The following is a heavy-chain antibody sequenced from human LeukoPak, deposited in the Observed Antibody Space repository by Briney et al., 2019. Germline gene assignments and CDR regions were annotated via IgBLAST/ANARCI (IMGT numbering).Heavy chain of an antibody. J-gene: IGHJ3*02. CDR3: ARNRPSAMVTGAFDI. CDR1: GGTFSSYA. V-gene: IGHV1-69*05. D-gene: IGHD5-18*01. Sequence: SVKVSCKASGGTFSSYAISWVRQAPGEGREWMGRIIPIFGTANYAQKFQGRVTITTDESTSTAYMELSSLRSEDTAVYYCARNRPSAMVTGAFDIWGQGTMVTVSS. CDR2: IIPIFGTA.